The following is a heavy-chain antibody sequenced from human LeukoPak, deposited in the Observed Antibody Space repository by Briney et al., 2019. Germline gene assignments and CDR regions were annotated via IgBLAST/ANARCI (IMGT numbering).Heavy chain of an antibody. CDR3: ARDGAVAGYDY. Sequence: SETLSLTCTVSGVSISSYYWTWIRQPPGKGLEWIGYIYYSGSTNYNPSLKSRVTISVDTSKNQFSLKLSSVTAADTAVYYCARDGAVAGYDYWGQGTLVTVSS. J-gene: IGHJ4*02. CDR1: GVSISSYY. D-gene: IGHD6-19*01. CDR2: IYYSGST. V-gene: IGHV4-59*01.